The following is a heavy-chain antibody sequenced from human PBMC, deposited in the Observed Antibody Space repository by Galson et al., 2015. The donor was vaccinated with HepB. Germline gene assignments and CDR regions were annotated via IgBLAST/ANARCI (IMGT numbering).Heavy chain of an antibody. J-gene: IGHJ4*02. Sequence: RLSCAASGFIVSSNYMSWVRQAPGKGLEWVAVLYTDETPYYADSVKGRFTISRSDSNNTVFLQMNSLGADDTAVYYCARTLTSGVFDYWGQGTLVTVSS. V-gene: IGHV3-66*01. CDR3: ARTLTSGVFDY. CDR1: GFIVSSNY. D-gene: IGHD4-11*01. CDR2: LYTDETP.